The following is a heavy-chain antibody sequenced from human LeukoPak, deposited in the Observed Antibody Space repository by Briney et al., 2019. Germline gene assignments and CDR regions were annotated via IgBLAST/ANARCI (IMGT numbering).Heavy chain of an antibody. CDR1: GFTFSSYG. CDR3: AKDFTGTTYYFDY. D-gene: IGHD1-14*01. Sequence: AGGSLRLSCAASGFTFSSYGMHWVRQAPGKGLEWVAFIRYDGSNKYYADSVKGRFTISRDNSKNTLYLQMNSLRAEDTAVYYCAKDFTGTTYYFDYWGQGTLVTVSS. CDR2: IRYDGSNK. V-gene: IGHV3-30*02. J-gene: IGHJ4*02.